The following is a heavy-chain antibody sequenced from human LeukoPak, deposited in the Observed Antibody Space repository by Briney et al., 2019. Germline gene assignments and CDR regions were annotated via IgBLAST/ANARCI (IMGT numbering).Heavy chain of an antibody. Sequence: ASVKVSCKASGGTFSSYAISWVRQAPGQGLEWMGRIIPIFGTANYAQKFQGRVTITTDESTSTAYMELSRLRSDDTAAYYCARVFRKYDCSSTSCPFDPWGQGTLVTVSS. CDR3: ARVFRKYDCSSTSCPFDP. CDR2: IIPIFGTA. J-gene: IGHJ5*02. D-gene: IGHD2-2*01. V-gene: IGHV1-69*05. CDR1: GGTFSSYA.